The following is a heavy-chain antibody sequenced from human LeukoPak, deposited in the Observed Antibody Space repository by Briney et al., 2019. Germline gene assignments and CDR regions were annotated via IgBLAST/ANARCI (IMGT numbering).Heavy chain of an antibody. CDR3: TTDEWT. D-gene: IGHD3-3*01. CDR2: IKSKDNGGTT. V-gene: IGHV3-15*01. Sequence: GGSLRLSCAASGFTFNNAWMSWVRQAPGKGLEWVGHIKSKDNGGTTDYAAPVKGRFTISRDDSKNTLYLQMNSLKTEDTAVYYCTTDEWTWGQGTLVTVSS. CDR1: GFTFNNAW. J-gene: IGHJ4*02.